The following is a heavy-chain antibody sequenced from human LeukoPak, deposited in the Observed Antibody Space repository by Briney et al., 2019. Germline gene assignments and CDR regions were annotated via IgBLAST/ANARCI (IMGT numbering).Heavy chain of an antibody. CDR1: GGSISSYY. CDR3: AREARYNWFDP. V-gene: IGHV4-59*01. CDR2: IYYSGST. D-gene: IGHD6-6*01. Sequence: SETLSLTSTLSGGSISSYYWSWIRQPPGTGLEWIGYIYYSGSTNYNPSLKSRVTISVDTSKNQFSLKLSSVTAADTAVYYCAREARYNWFDPWGQGTLVTVSS. J-gene: IGHJ5*02.